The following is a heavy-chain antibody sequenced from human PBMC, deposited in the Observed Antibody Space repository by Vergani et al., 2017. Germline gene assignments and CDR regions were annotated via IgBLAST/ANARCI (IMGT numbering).Heavy chain of an antibody. V-gene: IGHV1-24*01. CDR2: FDPEDGET. CDR1: GYTLTELS. CDR3: ATDLPRWWRKEGAFDI. D-gene: IGHD2-15*01. Sequence: QVQLVQSGAEVKKPGASVKVSCKVSGYTLTELSMHWVRQAPRKGLGWMGGFDPEDGETIYAQKSQGRVTLTEDTSTYTAYMELSSLRSEDTAVYYCATDLPRWWRKEGAFDIWGQGTMVTVSS. J-gene: IGHJ3*02.